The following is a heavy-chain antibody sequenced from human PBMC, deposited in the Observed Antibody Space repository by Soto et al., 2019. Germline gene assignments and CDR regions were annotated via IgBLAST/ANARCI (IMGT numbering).Heavy chain of an antibody. CDR3: AKGLYSSSWYRAYYYYGMDV. J-gene: IGHJ6*02. CDR2: ISYDGSNK. V-gene: IGHV3-30*18. D-gene: IGHD6-13*01. CDR1: GFTFSSYG. Sequence: QVQLVESGGGVVQPGRSLRLSCAASGFTFSSYGMHWVRQAPGKGLEWVAVISYDGSNKYYADSVKGRFTISRDNSKNTLYLQMNSLRAEDTAVYYCAKGLYSSSWYRAYYYYGMDVWGRGTTVTVSS.